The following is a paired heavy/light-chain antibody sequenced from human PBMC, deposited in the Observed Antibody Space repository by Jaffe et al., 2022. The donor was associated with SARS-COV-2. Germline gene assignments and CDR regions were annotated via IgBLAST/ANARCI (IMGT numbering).Heavy chain of an antibody. J-gene: IGHJ4*02. CDR1: GFTFTNYG. Sequence: EVRLVESGGALVQPGGSLRLSCAASGFTFTNYGMSWVRQAPGKGLEWVSSISSRSLYIYYADSVKGRFTISRDNAKNSLYLQMNSLRAEDTAVYYCARDLDPSPPDFWGQGTLVTVSS. D-gene: IGHD3-9*01. V-gene: IGHV3-21*01. CDR2: ISSRSLYI. CDR3: ARDLDPSPPDF.
Light chain of an antibody. CDR2: NNN. CDR1: SSNIGSNY. J-gene: IGLJ2*01. Sequence: QSVLTQPPSASATPGQRVTISCSGSSSNIGSNYVHWYQQLPGTAPKLLIYNNNQRPSGVPDRFSGSKSGTSASLAISGLRSEDEADYYCAAWHDSLSGVVFGGGTKLTVL. CDR3: AAWHDSLSGVV. V-gene: IGLV1-47*01.